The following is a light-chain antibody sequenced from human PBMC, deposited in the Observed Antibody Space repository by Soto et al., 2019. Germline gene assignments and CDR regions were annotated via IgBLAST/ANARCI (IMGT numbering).Light chain of an antibody. J-gene: IGKJ1*01. Sequence: DIQMTQSPSTLSASVGDTVTITCRAGQGISRWLAWYQQKPGRAPNLLIYEASTLESGVPSRFSGCGSGTEFTLTISSLHPDDFATYYCHQYDTYSWTFGQGTKVEIK. CDR2: EAS. CDR1: QGISRW. V-gene: IGKV1-5*03. CDR3: HQYDTYSWT.